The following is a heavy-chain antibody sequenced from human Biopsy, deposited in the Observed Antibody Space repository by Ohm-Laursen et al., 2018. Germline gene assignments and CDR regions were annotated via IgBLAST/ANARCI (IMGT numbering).Heavy chain of an antibody. CDR2: IYYTGST. V-gene: IGHV4-59*08. J-gene: IGHJ2*01. D-gene: IGHD1-26*01. CDR3: ARHAPSYSGSYWRYFDL. CDR1: GGSISSYY. Sequence: SDTLSLTCAVSGGSISSYYWSWIRQPPGKGLEWIGYIYYTGSTNYNPSLKIQVTISVDTSMTHLALRLTSVTAADTAVYYCARHAPSYSGSYWRYFDLWGRGTLVTVSS.